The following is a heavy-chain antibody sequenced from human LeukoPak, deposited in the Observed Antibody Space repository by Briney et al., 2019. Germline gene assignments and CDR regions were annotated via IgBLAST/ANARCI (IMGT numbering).Heavy chain of an antibody. V-gene: IGHV1-69*06. D-gene: IGHD3-22*01. CDR1: GGTFSSYA. Sequence: SVKVSCKASGGTFSSYAISWVRQAPGQGLEWMGGIIPIFGSANYAQKFQGRVTITADKSTSTAYMELSSLRSEDTAGYYCARKVPNDSSGYYYRGQFDPWGQGTLVTVSS. CDR3: ARKVPNDSSGYYYRGQFDP. CDR2: IIPIFGSA. J-gene: IGHJ5*02.